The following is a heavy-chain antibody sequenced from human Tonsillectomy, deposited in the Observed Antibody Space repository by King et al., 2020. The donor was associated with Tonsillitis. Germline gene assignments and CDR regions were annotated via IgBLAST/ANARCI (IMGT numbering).Heavy chain of an antibody. D-gene: IGHD3-3*01. V-gene: IGHV5-51*01. CDR3: ARTVLRFLEWSPMDV. Sequence: VQLVESGAEVKNPGESLKISCKGSGYSFTSYWIGWVRQMPGKGLEWMGIIYPGDSDTRYSPSFQGQVTISADKSISTAYLQWSSLKASDTAMYYCARTVLRFLEWSPMDVWGQGTTVTVSS. CDR1: GYSFTSYW. J-gene: IGHJ6*02. CDR2: IYPGDSDT.